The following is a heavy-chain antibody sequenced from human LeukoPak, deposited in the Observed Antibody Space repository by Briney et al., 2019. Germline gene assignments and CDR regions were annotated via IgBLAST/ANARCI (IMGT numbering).Heavy chain of an antibody. CDR3: AKDPNPLYDLWSGYK. Sequence: GGSLRLSCATSGFTFTGHTMTWFRQAPGKGLEWVSIIGGRDDRTYYADYVEGRFAISRDTSKNILYLQMNSLRAEDTAVYYCAKDPNPLYDLWSGYKWGQGPLVTVSS. CDR1: GFTFTGHT. D-gene: IGHD3-3*01. V-gene: IGHV3-23*01. CDR2: IGGRDDRT. J-gene: IGHJ4*02.